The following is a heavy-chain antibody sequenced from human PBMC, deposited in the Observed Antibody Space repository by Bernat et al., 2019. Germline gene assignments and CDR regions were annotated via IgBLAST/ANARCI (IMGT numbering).Heavy chain of an antibody. CDR3: ARGRGFQQQLPGWFDP. CDR2: INHSGST. V-gene: IGHV4-34*01. D-gene: IGHD6-13*01. J-gene: IGHJ5*02. CDR1: GGSFSGYY. Sequence: QVQLQQWGAGLLKPSETLSLTCAVYGGSFSGYYWSWIRQPPGKGLEWIGEINHSGSTNYNPSLKSRVTISVDTSKIQFSLKLSSVTAADTAVYYCARGRGFQQQLPGWFDPWGQGTLVTVSS.